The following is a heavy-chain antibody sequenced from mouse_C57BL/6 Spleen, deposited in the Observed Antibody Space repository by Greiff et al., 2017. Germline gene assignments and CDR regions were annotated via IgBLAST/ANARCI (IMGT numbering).Heavy chain of an antibody. V-gene: IGHV3-6*01. D-gene: IGHD3-3*01. J-gene: IGHJ2*01. CDR1: GYSITSGYY. Sequence: EVQLQQSGPGLVKPSQSLSFTCSVSGYSITSGYYWNWIRQFPGNKLEWMGYISYDGSNKYNPSLKNRISITLDTSKNQFFLKLNSVTTEDTATYNYAREGTLPLDYWGQGTTLTVSS. CDR3: AREGTLPLDY. CDR2: ISYDGSN.